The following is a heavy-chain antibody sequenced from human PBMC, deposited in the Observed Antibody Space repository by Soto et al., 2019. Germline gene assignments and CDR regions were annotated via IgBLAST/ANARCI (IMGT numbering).Heavy chain of an antibody. V-gene: IGHV2-70*01. CDR1: GFSLSTSGMC. Sequence: SGPTLVNPTQTLTLTCTFSGFSLSTSGMCVSWIRQPPGKALEWLALIDWDDDKYYSTSLKTRLTISKDTSKNQVVLTVTNMDPVDTATYYCARIRGDSSGYYPGWFDPWGQGTLVTVSS. CDR3: ARIRGDSSGYYPGWFDP. J-gene: IGHJ5*02. D-gene: IGHD3-22*01. CDR2: IDWDDDK.